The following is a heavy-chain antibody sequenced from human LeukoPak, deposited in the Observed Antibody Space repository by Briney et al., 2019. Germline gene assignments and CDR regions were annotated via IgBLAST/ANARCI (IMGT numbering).Heavy chain of an antibody. Sequence: ASVKVSCKASGYTFTGYYMHWVRQAPGQGLEWMGWINPNSGGTNYAQKFQGRVTMTRDTSISTAYMELSRLRSDDTAVYYCARETRRVVTAGRFPGYWGQGTLVTVSS. CDR2: INPNSGGT. CDR1: GYTFTGYY. CDR3: ARETRRVVTAGRFPGY. V-gene: IGHV1-2*02. J-gene: IGHJ4*02. D-gene: IGHD2-21*02.